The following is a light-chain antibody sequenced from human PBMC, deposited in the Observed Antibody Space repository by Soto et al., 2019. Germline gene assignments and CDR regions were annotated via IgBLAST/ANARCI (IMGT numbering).Light chain of an antibody. CDR3: SSYAGSNNFPYV. V-gene: IGLV2-8*01. CDR1: SSDVGGYNY. J-gene: IGLJ1*01. CDR2: EVS. Sequence: SALTQPPSASGSPGQSVTISCTGTSSDVGGYNYVSWYQQHPGKAPKLMIYEVSKRPSGVPDRFSGSKSSNTASLTVSGLQAEDEADYYCSSYAGSNNFPYVFGTGTKLTVL.